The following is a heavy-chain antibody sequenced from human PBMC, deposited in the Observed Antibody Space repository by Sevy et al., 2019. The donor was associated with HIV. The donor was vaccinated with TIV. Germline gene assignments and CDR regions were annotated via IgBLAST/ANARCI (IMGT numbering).Heavy chain of an antibody. CDR2: IKQDGSDE. CDR3: ATSRGSRDAFDI. V-gene: IGHV3-7*01. J-gene: IGHJ3*02. D-gene: IGHD3-10*01. CDR1: GFTFSSYW. Sequence: GGSLRLSCAASGFTFSSYWMTWVRQAPGKGLEWVANIKQDGSDEYYVDSVKGRFTISRDNAKNSLYLQMNSLRGEDTAVYYCATSRGSRDAFDIWGQGTMVTVSS.